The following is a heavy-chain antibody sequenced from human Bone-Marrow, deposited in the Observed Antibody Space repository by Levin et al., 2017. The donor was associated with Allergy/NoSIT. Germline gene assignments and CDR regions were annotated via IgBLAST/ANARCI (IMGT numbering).Heavy chain of an antibody. D-gene: IGHD6-25*01. V-gene: IGHV4-34*01. CDR2: INQSGTT. J-gene: IGHJ4*02. CDR3: ARGRAAKYFSTALLY. Sequence: ASETLSLTCAVYGGSFSGWYWNWIRQTPGKGLEWIGEINQSGTTTYNPSLKSRVTLSVDTSKNQFSLKLNSMTSADMGVYYCARGRAAKYFSTALLYWGQGTLVTVSS. CDR1: GGSFSGWY.